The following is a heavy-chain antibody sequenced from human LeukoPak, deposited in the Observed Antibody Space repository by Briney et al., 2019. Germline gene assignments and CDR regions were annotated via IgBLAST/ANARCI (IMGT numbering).Heavy chain of an antibody. CDR3: ARDSSDGYNPIDY. D-gene: IGHD5-24*01. Sequence: GASVKVSCKASGYTFTGNYMNWVRQAPRQGLEWVGWINPNSGDTSYAQKFQGRVTMTRDTSISTAYMELTRLRSDDTAVYYCARDSSDGYNPIDYWGQGTLVTVSS. V-gene: IGHV1-2*02. CDR2: INPNSGDT. CDR1: GYTFTGNY. J-gene: IGHJ4*02.